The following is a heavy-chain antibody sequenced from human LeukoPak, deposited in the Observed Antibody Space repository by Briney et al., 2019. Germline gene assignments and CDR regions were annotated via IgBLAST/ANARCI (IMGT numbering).Heavy chain of an antibody. CDR1: GFIFSSYW. J-gene: IGHJ4*02. V-gene: IGHV3-7*01. CDR3: VQGWRDN. Sequence: GGSLRLSCAASGFIFSSYWMSWVRQAPGKGLEWVANINQDSSEKYYVDSVKGRFTISRDNAKNSLYLQLNTLRPEDTAVYYCVQGWRDNWGQGTPVTVSS. CDR2: INQDSSEK. D-gene: IGHD2-15*01.